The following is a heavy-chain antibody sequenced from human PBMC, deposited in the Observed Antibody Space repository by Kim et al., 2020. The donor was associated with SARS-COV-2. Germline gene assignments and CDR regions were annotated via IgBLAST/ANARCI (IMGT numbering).Heavy chain of an antibody. V-gene: IGHV4-34*01. CDR2: INHSGST. CDR1: GGSFSGYY. J-gene: IGHJ4*02. CDR3: ARSATAVDY. Sequence: SETLSLTCAVYGGSFSGYYWSWIRQPPGKGLELIGEINHSGSTNYNPSLKSRVTISVDTSKNQFSLKLSSVTAADTAVYFCARSATAVDYWGQGTLVTVS.